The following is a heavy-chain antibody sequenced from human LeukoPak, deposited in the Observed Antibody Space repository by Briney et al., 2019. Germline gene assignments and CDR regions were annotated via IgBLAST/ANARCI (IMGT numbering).Heavy chain of an antibody. Sequence: ASETLSLTCIVSGGSISTASYYWGWIRQPPGKGLEWIGSISYSGSTYNSPSLKSRVTMSVDTSKNQFSLKLSSVTAADTAVYYCARSALPKCYSNWGQGTLVTVSS. V-gene: IGHV4-39*01. D-gene: IGHD2-15*01. CDR3: ARSALPKCYSN. CDR2: ISYSGST. CDR1: GGSISTASYY. J-gene: IGHJ4*02.